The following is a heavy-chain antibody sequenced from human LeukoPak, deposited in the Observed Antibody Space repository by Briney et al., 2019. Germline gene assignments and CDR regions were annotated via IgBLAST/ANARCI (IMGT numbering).Heavy chain of an antibody. J-gene: IGHJ4*02. CDR1: GLPIADFA. Sequence: GGSLRLSCVASGLPIADFAMHWVRQAPGKGLEWVSLISGDGVSTFYADSVKGRFSISRDNSKSSLYLEMNSLRTEDAAMYYCAKESGKFDYWGQGTLVAVSS. CDR3: AKESGKFDY. CDR2: ISGDGVST. V-gene: IGHV3-43*02.